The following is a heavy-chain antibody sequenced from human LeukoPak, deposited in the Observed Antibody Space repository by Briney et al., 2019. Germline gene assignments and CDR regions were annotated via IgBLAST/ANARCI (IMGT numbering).Heavy chain of an antibody. J-gene: IGHJ6*02. CDR2: IYYSGST. V-gene: IGHV4-31*03. CDR1: GGSISRGGYY. Sequence: SETLSLTCTVSGGSISRGGYYWSWIRQHPGKGLEWIGYIYYSGSTYYNPSLKSRVTISVDTSKNQFSLKLSSVTAADTAVYYCARALSSLNCSSTSCYLHYYGMDVWGQGTTVTVSS. CDR3: ARALSSLNCSSTSCYLHYYGMDV. D-gene: IGHD2-2*01.